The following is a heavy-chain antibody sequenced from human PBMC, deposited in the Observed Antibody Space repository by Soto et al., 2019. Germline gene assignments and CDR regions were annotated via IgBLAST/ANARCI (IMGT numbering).Heavy chain of an antibody. D-gene: IGHD1-1*01. CDR1: GGSISSYY. V-gene: IGHV4-59*01. CDR2: IYYSGST. CDR3: ARDRDTLEHLYYDLAFDI. Sequence: PSETLSLTCTVSGGSISSYYWSWIRQPPGKGLEWIGYIYYSGSTNYNPSLKSRVTISVDTSKNQFSLKLSSVTAADTAVYYCARDRDTLEHLYYDLAFDIWGQGTTVTVSS. J-gene: IGHJ3*02.